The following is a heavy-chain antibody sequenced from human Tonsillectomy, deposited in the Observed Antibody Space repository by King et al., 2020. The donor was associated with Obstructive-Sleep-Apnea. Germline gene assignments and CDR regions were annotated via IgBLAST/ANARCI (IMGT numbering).Heavy chain of an antibody. V-gene: IGHV3-21*01. Sequence: VQLVESGGGLVKPGGSLRLSCAASGFPFSTYSMNWVRQAPGKGLEWVSSISSSSTYIYYADSVKGRFTISRDNAKNSLYLQMNNLRAEDTAVYYCARDDRSSGWFYFDYWGQGTLVTVSS. CDR1: GFPFSTYS. D-gene: IGHD6-19*01. CDR2: ISSSSTYI. J-gene: IGHJ4*02. CDR3: ARDDRSSGWFYFDY.